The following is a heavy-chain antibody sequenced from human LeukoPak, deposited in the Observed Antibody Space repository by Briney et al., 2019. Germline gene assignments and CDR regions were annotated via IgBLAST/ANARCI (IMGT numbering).Heavy chain of an antibody. Sequence: SETLSLTCTVSGGSISSGGYYSSWIRQPPWEGLEWIGYIYYSGSTYYHPPLIRRVTISLDTSKNQFSLKLSSVTAADTAVYYCARVTTVTTSFHFDYWGQGTLVTVSS. CDR1: GGSISSGGYY. V-gene: IGHV4-30-4*01. CDR2: IYYSGST. D-gene: IGHD4-17*01. J-gene: IGHJ4*02. CDR3: ARVTTVTTSFHFDY.